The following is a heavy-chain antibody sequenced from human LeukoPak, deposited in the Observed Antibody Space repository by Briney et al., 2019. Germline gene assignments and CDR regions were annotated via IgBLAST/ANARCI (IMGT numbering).Heavy chain of an antibody. CDR2: INHSGST. CDR1: GGSFSGYY. D-gene: IGHD6-13*01. Sequence: SETLSLTCAVYGGSFSGYYWSWIRQPPGKGLEWIGEINHSGSTNYNPSLKSRVTISVDTSKNQFSLKLSSVTAADTAVYYCARVNFWAAAGTQEYYYYYMDVWGKGTTVTVSS. CDR3: ARVNFWAAAGTQEYYYYYMDV. V-gene: IGHV4-34*01. J-gene: IGHJ6*03.